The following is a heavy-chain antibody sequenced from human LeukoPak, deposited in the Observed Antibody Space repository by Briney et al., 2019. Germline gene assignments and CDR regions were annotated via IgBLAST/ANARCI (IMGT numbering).Heavy chain of an antibody. CDR2: IIPIFGTA. D-gene: IGHD6-6*01. CDR3: ATEEYSSFKLDY. V-gene: IGHV1-69*05. CDR1: GGAFSSYA. J-gene: IGHJ4*02. Sequence: SVKVSCKASGGAFSSYAISWVRQAPGQGLEWMGGIIPIFGTANYAQKFQGRVTITTDESTSTAYMELSSLRSEDTAVYYCATEEYSSFKLDYWGQGTLVTVSS.